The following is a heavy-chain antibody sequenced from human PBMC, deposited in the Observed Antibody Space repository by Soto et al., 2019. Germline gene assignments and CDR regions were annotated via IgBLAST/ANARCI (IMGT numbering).Heavy chain of an antibody. D-gene: IGHD3-16*02. J-gene: IGHJ4*02. CDR1: GGSFSGYY. V-gene: IGHV4-34*01. Sequence: QVQLQQWGAGLLKPSETLSLTCAVYGGSFSGYYWSWIRQPPGKGLEWIGEINHSGSTNYNPSLKSRVTISVDTSKNQFSLKLSSVTAADTAVYYCARGVRGSYRYGTSFDYWGQGTLVTVSS. CDR2: INHSGST. CDR3: ARGVRGSYRYGTSFDY.